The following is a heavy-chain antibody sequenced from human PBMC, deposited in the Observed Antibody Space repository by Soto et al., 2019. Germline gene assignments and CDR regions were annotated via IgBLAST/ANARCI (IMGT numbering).Heavy chain of an antibody. CDR3: ARDDSGSGSPYYFDY. CDR1: GFTFTGHA. V-gene: IGHV3-30-3*01. Sequence: HPGGSLRLSCAASGFTFTGHALHWVRQAPGKGLEWVSVISYDGSIKYYADSVKGRFTISRDNSKNTLYLQMNSLRPEDTAVYYCARDDSGSGSPYYFDYWGQGALVTVSS. J-gene: IGHJ4*02. CDR2: ISYDGSIK. D-gene: IGHD3-10*01.